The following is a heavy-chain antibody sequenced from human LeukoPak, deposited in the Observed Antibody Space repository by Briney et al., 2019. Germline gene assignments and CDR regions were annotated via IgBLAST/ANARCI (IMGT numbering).Heavy chain of an antibody. CDR3: AREAYGAVGWYFDL. D-gene: IGHD4-17*01. J-gene: IGHJ2*01. V-gene: IGHV1-69*04. CDR2: IIPILGIA. Sequence: SVKVSCKASGYTFTSYGISWVRQAPGQGLEWMGRIIPILGIANYAQKFQGRVTITADKSTSTAYMELSSLRSEDTAVYYCAREAYGAVGWYFDLWGRGTLVTVSS. CDR1: GYTFTSYG.